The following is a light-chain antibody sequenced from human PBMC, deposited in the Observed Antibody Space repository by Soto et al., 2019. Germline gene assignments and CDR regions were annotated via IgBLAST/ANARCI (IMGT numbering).Light chain of an antibody. CDR1: QSVSYW. J-gene: IGKJ4*01. CDR3: QHYNTYSKT. CDR2: DAS. V-gene: IGKV1-5*01. Sequence: DIQMTQSPSTLSTSVGASVTITCRASQSVSYWLAWYQQKPGKGPNLLIYDASILASGVPSRFSGGGFGTEFTLTISSLQPDDSAIYYCQHYNTYSKTFGLGTKVEIK.